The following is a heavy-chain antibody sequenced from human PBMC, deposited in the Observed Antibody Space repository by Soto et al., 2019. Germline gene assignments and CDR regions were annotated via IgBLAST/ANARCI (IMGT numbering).Heavy chain of an antibody. CDR2: IYTSGST. CDR3: ARDIYYDSSGYYYVEVPHYGMGV. V-gene: IGHV4-4*07. CDR1: GGSISSYY. D-gene: IGHD3-22*01. J-gene: IGHJ6*02. Sequence: SETLSLTCTVSGGSISSYYWSWIRQPAGKGLEWIGRIYTSGSTNYNPSLKSRVAMSVDTSKNQFSLKLSSVTAADTAVYCCARDIYYDSSGYYYVEVPHYGMGVWGQGTTVTVSS.